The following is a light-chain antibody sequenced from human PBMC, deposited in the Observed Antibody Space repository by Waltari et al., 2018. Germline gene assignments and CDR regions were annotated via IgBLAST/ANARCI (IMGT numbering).Light chain of an antibody. Sequence: VVLTQSPDILSLSPGERATLSCRASRDTDRAYLAWYQQQPGQAPRLLIYATSTRPAGVPDRFSGSGSGTDYTLTIDTLEPEDSGVYFCQQLGGAPMYTFGQGTRLDI. CDR1: RDTDRAY. CDR3: QQLGGAPMYT. V-gene: IGKV3D-20*02. CDR2: ATS. J-gene: IGKJ2*01.